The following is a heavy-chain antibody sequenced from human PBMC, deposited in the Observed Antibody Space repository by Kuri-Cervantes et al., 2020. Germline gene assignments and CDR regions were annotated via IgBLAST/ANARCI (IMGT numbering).Heavy chain of an antibody. J-gene: IGHJ3*02. Sequence: ETLSLTCAASGFTFSSYSMNWVRQAPGKGLEWVSSISSSSSYIYYADSVEGRFTISRDIAKNSLYLQMNSLRAEDTALYYCAKDLNPLRWLVPGDAFDIWGQGTMVTVSS. D-gene: IGHD6-19*01. CDR3: AKDLNPLRWLVPGDAFDI. CDR1: GFTFSSYS. V-gene: IGHV3-21*04. CDR2: ISSSSSYI.